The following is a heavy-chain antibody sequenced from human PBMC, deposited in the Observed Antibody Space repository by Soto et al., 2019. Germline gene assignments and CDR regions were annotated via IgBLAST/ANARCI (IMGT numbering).Heavy chain of an antibody. V-gene: IGHV1-46*01. CDR2: FNPSDDST. CDR1: GYTFASYN. Sequence: ASVKVSCKASGYTFASYNMHWVRQAPGQGLEWMGIFNPSDDSTIYAQNFQGRVTMTRDTSTSTVYMELSSLRSEDTAVYYCARGVYSGGSDPWGQGTLVTVSS. J-gene: IGHJ5*02. D-gene: IGHD1-26*01. CDR3: ARGVYSGGSDP.